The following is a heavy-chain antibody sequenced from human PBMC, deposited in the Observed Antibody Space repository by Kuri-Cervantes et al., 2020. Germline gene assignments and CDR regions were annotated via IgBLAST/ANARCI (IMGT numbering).Heavy chain of an antibody. CDR1: GFTFSSYS. CDR3: TTTTVGYYYYGMDV. Sequence: GGSLRLSCAASGFTFSSYSMNWVRQAPGKGLEWVSSISSSSSYIYYADSVKGRFTISRDNAKNSLYLQMNSLRAEDTAVYYCTTTTVGYYYYGMDVWGQGTTVTVSS. CDR2: ISSSSSYI. V-gene: IGHV3-21*01. J-gene: IGHJ6*02. D-gene: IGHD4-11*01.